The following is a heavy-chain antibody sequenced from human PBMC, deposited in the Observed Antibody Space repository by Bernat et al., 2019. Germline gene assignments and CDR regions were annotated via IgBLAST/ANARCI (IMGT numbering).Heavy chain of an antibody. CDR3: VKYLHTHVDY. J-gene: IGHJ4*02. V-gene: IGHV3-64D*06. D-gene: IGHD2-21*01. CDR1: GCTVSSYS. Sequence: ELQRVESGGGWVQPGGSLRRSWSDFGCTVSSYSMYWVRQAPGKGLEYVTGIGPNGNGPYYVDSVKGRFTISRDNSKDTLYLQMTSLRVEDSAVYYCVKYLHTHVDYWGQGIAVTVSS. CDR2: IGPNGNGP.